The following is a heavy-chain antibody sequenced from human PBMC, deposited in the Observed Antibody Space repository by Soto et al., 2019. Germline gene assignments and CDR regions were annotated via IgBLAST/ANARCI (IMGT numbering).Heavy chain of an antibody. CDR3: VTGHWNYCDY. J-gene: IGHJ4*02. CDR2: ISNDESNT. V-gene: IGHV3-30*03. CDR1: GFTFSNNG. Sequence: QVQLVESGGGVVQHGWSLRLSCAASGFTFSNNGMHWVRQAPGKGLEWVAFISNDESNTYYVDSVKGRFSISRDNSQNTLDLKMNSLRGEDTAVYYCVTGHWNYCDYWGQGTLVTVSS. D-gene: IGHD3-3*01.